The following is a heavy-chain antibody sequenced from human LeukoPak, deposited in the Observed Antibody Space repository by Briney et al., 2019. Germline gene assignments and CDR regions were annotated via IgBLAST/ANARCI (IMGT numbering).Heavy chain of an antibody. Sequence: PLETLSLTCNVSGGSMTSYYWSWIRKPAGKGLEWIGRIYTSGSTNYSPSLRSRVAMSVDTSNNHFSLNLSSVTAADTAVYYCARDSAARAYDIWGQGTMVTVSS. J-gene: IGHJ3*02. CDR3: ARDSAARAYDI. CDR2: IYTSGST. D-gene: IGHD1-26*01. V-gene: IGHV4-4*07. CDR1: GGSMTSYY.